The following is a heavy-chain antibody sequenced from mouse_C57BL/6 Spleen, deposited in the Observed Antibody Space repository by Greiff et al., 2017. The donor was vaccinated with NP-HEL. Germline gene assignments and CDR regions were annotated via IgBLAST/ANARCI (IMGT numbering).Heavy chain of an antibody. V-gene: IGHV1-82*01. J-gene: IGHJ2*01. CDR2: IYPGDGDT. Sequence: VQLQQSGPELVKPGASVKISCKASGYAISSSWMNWVKQRPGKGLEWIGRIYPGDGDTNYNEKFKGKATLTADKSSSTAYMQLSSLTSEDSAVYCCARERRDCDFDYWGPGTTLTVSS. CDR3: ARERRDCDFDY. CDR1: GYAISSSW.